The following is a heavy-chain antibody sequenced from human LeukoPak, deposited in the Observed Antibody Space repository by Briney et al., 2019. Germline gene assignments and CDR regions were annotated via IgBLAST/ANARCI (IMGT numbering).Heavy chain of an antibody. CDR2: MRGSGGST. D-gene: IGHD3-22*01. Sequence: QPGGSLRLSCAASGFTFSSYAMSWVRQSPGKGLEGVSAMRGSGGSTYYADAVKGRFTIYRDNSKNTLYLQMNSLRAEDTAVYYCAKEEGVTMIVVVITEFDYWGQGTLVTVSS. J-gene: IGHJ4*02. CDR3: AKEEGVTMIVVVITEFDY. V-gene: IGHV3-23*01. CDR1: GFTFSSYA.